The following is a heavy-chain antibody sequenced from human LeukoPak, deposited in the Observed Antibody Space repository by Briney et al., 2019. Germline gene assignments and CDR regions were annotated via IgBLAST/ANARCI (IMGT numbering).Heavy chain of an antibody. CDR3: AREYYGDYHAFDI. CDR1: GFTFSSYS. CDR2: ISSSSSYI. D-gene: IGHD4-17*01. J-gene: IGHJ3*02. V-gene: IGHV3-21*01. Sequence: PGGSLRLSCAASGFTFSSYSMNWARQAPGKGLEWVSSISSSSSYIYYADSVKGRFTISRDNAKNSLYLQMNSLRAEDTAVYYCAREYYGDYHAFDIWGQGTMVTVSS.